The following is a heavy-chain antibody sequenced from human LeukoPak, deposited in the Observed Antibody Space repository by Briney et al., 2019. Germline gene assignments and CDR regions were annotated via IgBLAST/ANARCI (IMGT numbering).Heavy chain of an antibody. Sequence: GGSLRLSCAPSGFTFSSYWMHWVRQTPGEGLWWVSRISYDGISTNVAASAKGRFTISGENSQNTLHLQRNSLRAEVRAMYYCASQEGPHYGKYSLDSWGEGTLVTVSS. J-gene: IGHJ4*02. CDR3: ASQEGPHYGKYSLDS. D-gene: IGHD4-17*01. CDR1: GFTFSSYW. V-gene: IGHV3-74*01. CDR2: ISYDGIST.